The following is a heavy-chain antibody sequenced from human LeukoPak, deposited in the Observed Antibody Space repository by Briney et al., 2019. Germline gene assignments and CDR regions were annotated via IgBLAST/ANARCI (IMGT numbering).Heavy chain of an antibody. CDR2: INPNSGGT. CDR1: GYTFTGYY. Sequence: GASVKVSCKASGYTFTGYYMHWVRQAPGQGLEWMGRINPNSGGTNYAQKFQGRVTMTGDTSISTAYMELSRLRSDDTAVYYCTRASCSSISCYLDYWGQGTLVTVSS. CDR3: TRASCSSISCYLDY. V-gene: IGHV1-2*06. D-gene: IGHD2-2*01. J-gene: IGHJ4*02.